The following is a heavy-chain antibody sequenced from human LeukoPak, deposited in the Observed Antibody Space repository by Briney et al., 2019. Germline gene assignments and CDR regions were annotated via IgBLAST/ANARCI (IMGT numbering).Heavy chain of an antibody. CDR3: AKGHLSILFPFDS. J-gene: IGHJ4*02. Sequence: PGGSLRLSCAASGFTFNSYAMSWVRQAPGQGLEWVSGISGSGGDTYYAGSVKGRFTISRDNSKNALYLQMNSLRADDTAVYYCAKGHLSILFPFDSWGQGTPVTVSS. V-gene: IGHV3-23*01. D-gene: IGHD2-21*01. CDR1: GFTFNSYA. CDR2: ISGSGGDT.